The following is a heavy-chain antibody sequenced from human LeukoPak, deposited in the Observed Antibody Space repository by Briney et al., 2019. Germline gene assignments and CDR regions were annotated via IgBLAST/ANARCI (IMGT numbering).Heavy chain of an antibody. CDR2: ICYSGST. D-gene: IGHD1-26*01. CDR1: GGSISSYY. V-gene: IGHV4-59*01. CDR3: ARVAVGAYFDY. Sequence: SETLSLTCTVSGGSISSYYWSWIRQPPGKGLEGIGYICYSGSTNYNPSLKSRVTISVDTSKNQFSLKLSSVTAADTAVYYCARVAVGAYFDYWGQGTLVTVSS. J-gene: IGHJ4*02.